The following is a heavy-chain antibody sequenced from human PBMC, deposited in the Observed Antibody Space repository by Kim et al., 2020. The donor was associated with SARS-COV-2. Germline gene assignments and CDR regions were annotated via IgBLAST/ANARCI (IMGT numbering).Heavy chain of an antibody. V-gene: IGHV1-2*02. CDR2: INPNSGGT. Sequence: ASVKVSCKASGYTFTGYYMHWVRQAPGQGLEWMGWINPNSGGTNYAQKFQGRVTMTRDTSISTAYMELSRLRSDDTAVYYCARDGVDTAMENFDYWGQGTLVTVSS. CDR1: GYTFTGYY. CDR3: ARDGVDTAMENFDY. D-gene: IGHD5-18*01. J-gene: IGHJ4*02.